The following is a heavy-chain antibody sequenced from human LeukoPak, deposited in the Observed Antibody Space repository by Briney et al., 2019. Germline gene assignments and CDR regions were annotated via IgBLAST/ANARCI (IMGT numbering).Heavy chain of an antibody. V-gene: IGHV4-31*03. J-gene: IGHJ4*02. CDR2: IYYSGST. D-gene: IGHD3-10*01. CDR1: GGSISSGGYY. CDR3: ARENRAMARGVIGFDY. Sequence: SETLSLTCTVSGGSISSGGYYWSWIRQHPGKGLEWIGYIYYSGSTYYNPSLKSRVTISVDTSKNQFSLKLSSVTAADTAVHYCARENRAMARGVIGFDYWGQGTLVTVSS.